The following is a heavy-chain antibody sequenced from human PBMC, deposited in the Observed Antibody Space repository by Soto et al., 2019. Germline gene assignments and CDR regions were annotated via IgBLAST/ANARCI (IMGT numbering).Heavy chain of an antibody. D-gene: IGHD3-10*01. V-gene: IGHV3-53*02. CDR2: LYSGGST. Sequence: EVQLVETGGGLIQPGGSLRLSCVASGLTVSSNYMKWVRQAPGKGLEWVSVLYSGGSTHYAGSVKGRFIISRDNSKNTLYLQMNSLRAEDTAVYYCARDRPGDEGDAFDIWGHGTMVTVSS. J-gene: IGHJ3*02. CDR1: GLTVSSNY. CDR3: ARDRPGDEGDAFDI.